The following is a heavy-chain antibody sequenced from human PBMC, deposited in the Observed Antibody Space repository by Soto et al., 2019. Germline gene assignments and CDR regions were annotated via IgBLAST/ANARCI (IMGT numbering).Heavy chain of an antibody. CDR1: GFTFSSYA. CDR2: ISGSGGST. Sequence: GGSLRLSCAASGFTFSSYAMSWVRQAPGKGLEWVSAISGSGGSTYYADSVKGRFTISRDNSKNTLYLQMNSLRAEDTAVYYCAWSLRTMVLRFLEWSCYLMDVWGKRSTVTVSS. J-gene: IGHJ6*03. D-gene: IGHD3-3*01. CDR3: AWSLRTMVLRFLEWSCYLMDV. V-gene: IGHV3-23*01.